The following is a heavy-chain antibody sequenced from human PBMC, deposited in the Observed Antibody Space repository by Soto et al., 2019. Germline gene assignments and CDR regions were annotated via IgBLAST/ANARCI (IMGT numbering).Heavy chain of an antibody. CDR1: GDSVSSNTAA. Sequence: PSQTLSLTCAISGDSVSSNTAAWNWIRSSPSRGLEWLGRTYYRSNWRHDYAVSVKSRITVNPDTPKNHFSLQLNSVTPDDTAVYYCPRGVAGSGFDLWGQGTLVTVSS. D-gene: IGHD6-19*01. CDR3: PRGVAGSGFDL. CDR2: TYYRSNWRH. J-gene: IGHJ4*02. V-gene: IGHV6-1*01.